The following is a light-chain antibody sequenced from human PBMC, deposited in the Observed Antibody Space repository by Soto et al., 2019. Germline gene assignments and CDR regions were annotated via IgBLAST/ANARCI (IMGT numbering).Light chain of an antibody. V-gene: IGLV1-40*01. CDR3: QSYDSSLSVV. CDR2: GNN. J-gene: IGLJ2*01. CDR1: SSNIGAGYD. Sequence: QSVLTQPPSVSGAPGQRVTISCTGSSSNIGAGYDVHWYQQLPGTAPKLLIYGNNNRPSGVPDRFSGSKPGTSASLAITWLQAEDEADYYCQSYDSSLSVVFGGGTKLTVL.